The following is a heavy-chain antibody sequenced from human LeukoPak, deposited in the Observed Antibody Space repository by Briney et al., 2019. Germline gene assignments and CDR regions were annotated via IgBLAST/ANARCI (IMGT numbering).Heavy chain of an antibody. CDR1: GYRFTSYW. CDR2: IYPDDSDT. J-gene: IGHJ4*01. CDR3: ARQELWPYQFDY. V-gene: IGHV5-51*01. Sequence: GESLKISCKGSGYRFTSYWIGWVRQMPGKGLEWMGIIYPDDSDTKYSPSFQGHVTISADKSINTAYLQWTSLKASDTAFYYCARQELWPYQFDYWGQGTLVTVSS. D-gene: IGHD1-7*01.